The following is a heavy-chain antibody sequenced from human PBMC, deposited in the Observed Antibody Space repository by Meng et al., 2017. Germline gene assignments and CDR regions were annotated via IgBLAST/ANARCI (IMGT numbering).Heavy chain of an antibody. V-gene: IGHV3-15*01. J-gene: IGHJ4*02. Sequence: ETLSLTCAASGFTFSNAWMSWVRQAPGKGLEWVGRIKSKTDGGTTDYAAPVKGRFTISRDDSKNTLYLQMNSLKTEDTAVYYCTTDRSNWYYFDYWGQGTLVTVSS. CDR3: TTDRSNWYYFDY. CDR1: GFTFSNAW. CDR2: IKSKTDGGTT. D-gene: IGHD1-20*01.